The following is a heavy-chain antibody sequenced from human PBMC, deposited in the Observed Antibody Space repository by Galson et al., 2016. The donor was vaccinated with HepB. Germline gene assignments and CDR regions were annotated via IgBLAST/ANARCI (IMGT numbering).Heavy chain of an antibody. CDR1: GFTFSDYA. CDR2: NSRENNRI. V-gene: IGHV3-48*01. Sequence: SLRLSCAASGFTFSDYAMNWVRQAPGKGLEWISHNSRENNRIDYADSVKGRFTVSRDNGKNSLYLQMNSLRVEDTAVYYWVRDHDWAFDYWGQGLLVTVSS. D-gene: IGHD3-9*01. CDR3: VRDHDWAFDY. J-gene: IGHJ4*02.